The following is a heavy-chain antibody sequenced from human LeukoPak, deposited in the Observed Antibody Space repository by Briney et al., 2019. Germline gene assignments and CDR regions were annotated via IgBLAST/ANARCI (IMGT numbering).Heavy chain of an antibody. CDR1: GGSISSSSYY. V-gene: IGHV4-39*07. CDR3: ARGQAAGHYFDY. D-gene: IGHD6-13*01. CDR2: IYYSGST. J-gene: IGHJ4*02. Sequence: SETLSLTCTVSGGSISSSSYYWGWIRQPPGKGLEWIGSIYYSGSTYYNPSLKSRVTISVDTSKNQFSLKLSSVTAADTAVYYCARGQAAGHYFDYWGQGTLVTVSS.